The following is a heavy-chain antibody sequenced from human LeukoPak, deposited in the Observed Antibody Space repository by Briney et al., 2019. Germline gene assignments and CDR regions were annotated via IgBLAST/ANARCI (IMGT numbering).Heavy chain of an antibody. CDR3: AREGFYFFDF. CDR2: IKQDGSEK. J-gene: IGHJ4*01. V-gene: IGHV3-7*01. CDR1: GFTFSNYW. Sequence: PGGSLRLSCAASGFTFSNYWMTWVRQAPGKGLEWVANIKQDGSEKTYADSVRGRFTIFRDNAKDSVYLQMNSLRAEDSAIYYCAREGFYFFDFWGQGTLVTVSS.